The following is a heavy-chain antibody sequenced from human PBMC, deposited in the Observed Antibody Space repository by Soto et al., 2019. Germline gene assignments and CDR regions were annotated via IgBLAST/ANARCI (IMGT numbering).Heavy chain of an antibody. CDR2: IYYSGST. CDR3: ARGVGTGSYYGLDY. Sequence: LCGGSISSGDYYWSWIRQPPGKGLEWIGYIYYSGSTYYNPSLKSRVTISVDTSKNQFSLKLSSVTAADTAVYYCARGVGTGSYYGLDYWGQGTLVTVSS. V-gene: IGHV4-30-4*01. D-gene: IGHD3-10*01. J-gene: IGHJ4*02. CDR1: GGSISSGDYY.